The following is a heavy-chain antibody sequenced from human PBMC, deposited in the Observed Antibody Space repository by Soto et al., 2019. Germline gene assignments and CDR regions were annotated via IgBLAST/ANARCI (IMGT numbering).Heavy chain of an antibody. D-gene: IGHD3-10*01. V-gene: IGHV3-30*18. CDR1: GFTFSSYG. J-gene: IGHJ6*02. CDR2: ISYDGSNK. CDR3: AKDGDPGLYYYYGMDV. Sequence: ESGGGVVQPGRSLRLSCAASGFTFSSYGMHWVRQAPGKGLEWVAVISYDGSNKYYADSVKGRFTISRDNSKNTLYLQMNSLRAEDTAVYYCAKDGDPGLYYYYGMDVWGQGTTVTVSS.